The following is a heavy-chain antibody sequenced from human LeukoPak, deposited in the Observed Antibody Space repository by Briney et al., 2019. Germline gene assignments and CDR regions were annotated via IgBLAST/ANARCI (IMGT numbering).Heavy chain of an antibody. J-gene: IGHJ6*02. Sequence: PGGSLRLSYAASGFIFSSSWMTWVRQAPGLGLEWVVNIRQDGNEIFYVDSVKGRFTFSRDNAKNSLYLQMNSLRAEDTAVYYCARVSLYGMDVWGQGTTVTVSS. CDR3: ARVSLYGMDV. CDR1: GFIFSSSW. CDR2: IRQDGNEI. V-gene: IGHV3-7*01.